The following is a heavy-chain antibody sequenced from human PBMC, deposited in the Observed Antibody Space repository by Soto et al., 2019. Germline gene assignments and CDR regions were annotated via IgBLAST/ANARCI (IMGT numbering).Heavy chain of an antibody. CDR1: GFTFTSYA. J-gene: IGHJ2*01. CDR3: ARDAGYSSGAPEYFDF. D-gene: IGHD6-19*01. CDR2: ISSVSTYI. Sequence: EVQLVESGGGPVKPGGSLRISCAASGFTFTSYAMNWVRQAPGKGLEWVSSISSVSTYIYYADSVKGRFTISRDNGKKSLSLQLNSLRAEDTAMYYCARDAGYSSGAPEYFDFWGRGTLVTVSS. V-gene: IGHV3-21*01.